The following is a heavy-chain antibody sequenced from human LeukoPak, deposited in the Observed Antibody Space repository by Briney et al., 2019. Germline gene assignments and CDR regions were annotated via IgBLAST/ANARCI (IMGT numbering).Heavy chain of an antibody. CDR2: IYYSGST. J-gene: IGHJ5*02. Sequence: SETLSLACTVPGGSISSSSYYWGWIRQPPGKGREWIGSIYYSGSTYYNPSLKSRVTISVDTSKNQFSLKLSSVTAADTAVYYCARQRGTEDYYDSSGYYLNWFDPWGQGTLVTVSS. D-gene: IGHD3-22*01. CDR3: ARQRGTEDYYDSSGYYLNWFDP. V-gene: IGHV4-39*01. CDR1: GGSISSSSYY.